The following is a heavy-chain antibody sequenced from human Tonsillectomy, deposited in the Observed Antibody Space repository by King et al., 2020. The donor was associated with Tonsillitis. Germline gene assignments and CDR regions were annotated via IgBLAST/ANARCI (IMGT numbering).Heavy chain of an antibody. CDR2: IRSKAYGGTT. Sequence: VQLVESGGGLVQPGRSLRLSCTASGFTFGDYAMSWFRQAPGKGLEWVGFIRSKAYGGTTEYAASVKGRFTISRDDSKSIAYLQMNSLKTEDTAVYYCTRERGYDSLTGYYNGAFDIWGQGTMVTVSS. V-gene: IGHV3-49*03. CDR3: TRERGYDSLTGYYNGAFDI. CDR1: GFTFGDYA. J-gene: IGHJ3*02. D-gene: IGHD3-9*01.